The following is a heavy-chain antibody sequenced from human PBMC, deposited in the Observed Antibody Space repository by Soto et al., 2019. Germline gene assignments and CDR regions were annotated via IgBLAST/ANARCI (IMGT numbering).Heavy chain of an antibody. CDR2: ISCSGGSA. D-gene: IGHD3-16*01. CDR1: GFTFSSYA. Sequence: EVQLLESGGGLVQPGGSLRLSCAASGFTFSSYAMSWVRQAPGKGLDWVSAISCSGGSAYDADSVKGRFTISRDKSKYTMYLQMNVLRAEDTALYYCAKEQNMIWFYWDQRTLVTVYS. J-gene: IGHJ4*02. V-gene: IGHV3-23*01. CDR3: AKEQNMIWFY.